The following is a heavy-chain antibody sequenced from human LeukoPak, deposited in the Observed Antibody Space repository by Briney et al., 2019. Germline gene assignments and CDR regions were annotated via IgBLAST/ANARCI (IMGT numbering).Heavy chain of an antibody. CDR3: AKEFRGDYDYVWGSDY. CDR1: GLSVSSNF. V-gene: IGHV3-66*01. D-gene: IGHD3-16*01. CDR2: IYSGGST. Sequence: PGGSLRLSCAATGLSVSSNFMSWVRQAPGKGLEWVLVIYSGGSTYYADSVKGRFTISRDNSKNTLYLQMNSLRAEDTAVYYCAKEFRGDYDYVWGSDYWGQGTLVTVSS. J-gene: IGHJ4*02.